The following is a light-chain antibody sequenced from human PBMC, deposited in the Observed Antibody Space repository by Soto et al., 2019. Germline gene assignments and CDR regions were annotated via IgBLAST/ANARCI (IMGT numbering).Light chain of an antibody. J-gene: IGKJ1*01. Sequence: EIVLTQSPATLSSFPGDRVTLSCRASQAVNTRLAWYQHKPGQAPRLLIYLASNRAAGVPARFSGSGSGTDFTLTITRLEPEDFAVYYCQLYGRSITFGQGTKVDIK. CDR1: QAVNTR. CDR2: LAS. V-gene: IGKV3D-11*03. CDR3: QLYGRSIT.